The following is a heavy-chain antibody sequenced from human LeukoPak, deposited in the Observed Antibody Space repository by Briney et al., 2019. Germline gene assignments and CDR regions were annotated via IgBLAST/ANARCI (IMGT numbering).Heavy chain of an antibody. CDR3: ARVSLGGFRLLDRYFDY. D-gene: IGHD3-10*01. CDR1: GYTFTSYY. J-gene: IGHJ4*02. V-gene: IGHV1-46*01. Sequence: GASVKVSCKASGYTFTSYYMHWVRQAPGQGLEWMGIINPSGGSTSYAQKFQGRVTMTRDTSTSTVYMELSSLRSDDTAVYYCARVSLGGFRLLDRYFDYWGQGTLVTVSS. CDR2: INPSGGST.